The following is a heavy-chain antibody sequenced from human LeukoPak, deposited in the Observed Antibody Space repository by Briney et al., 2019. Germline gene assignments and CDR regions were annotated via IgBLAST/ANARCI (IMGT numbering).Heavy chain of an antibody. D-gene: IGHD6-6*01. Sequence: SETLSLTCTVSGGSISSYYWSWIRQPPGKGLEWIGYIYYSGSTNYNPSLKSRVTISVDTSKNQFSLKLSSVTAADTAVYYCARRGHVAARPAFDIWGQGTMVTVSS. CDR1: GGSISSYY. J-gene: IGHJ3*02. CDR2: IYYSGST. V-gene: IGHV4-59*01. CDR3: ARRGHVAARPAFDI.